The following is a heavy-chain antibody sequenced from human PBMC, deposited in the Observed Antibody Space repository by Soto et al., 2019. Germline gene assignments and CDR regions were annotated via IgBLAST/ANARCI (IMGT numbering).Heavy chain of an antibody. D-gene: IGHD2-2*01. CDR1: GFTFSSYG. J-gene: IGHJ6*02. CDR2: ISYDGSNK. V-gene: IGHV3-30*18. Sequence: GGSLRLSCAASGFTFSSYGMHWVRQAPGKGLEWVAVISYDGSNKYYADSVKGRFTISRDNSKNTLYLQMNSLRAEDTAVYYCAKDLQDIVVVPAATLYYYYGMDVWGQGTTVTVSS. CDR3: AKDLQDIVVVPAATLYYYYGMDV.